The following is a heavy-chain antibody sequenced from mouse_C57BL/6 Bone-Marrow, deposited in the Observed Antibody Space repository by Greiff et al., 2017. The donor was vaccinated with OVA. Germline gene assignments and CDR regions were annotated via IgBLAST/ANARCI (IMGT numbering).Heavy chain of an antibody. J-gene: IGHJ2*01. CDR2: ISSGGSYT. CDR1: GFTFSSYG. D-gene: IGHD2-14*01. CDR3: ARPNPYDFDY. V-gene: IGHV5-6*01. Sequence: EVMLVESGGDLVKPGGSLKLSCAASGFTFSSYGMSWVRQTPDKRLEWVATISSGGSYTYYPDSVKGRFTISRDNAKNTLYLQMSSLKSEDTAMYYCARPNPYDFDYWGQGTILTVSS.